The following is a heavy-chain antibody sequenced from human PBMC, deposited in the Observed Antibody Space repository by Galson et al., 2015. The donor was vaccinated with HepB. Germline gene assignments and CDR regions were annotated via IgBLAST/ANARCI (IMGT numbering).Heavy chain of an antibody. Sequence: SLRLSCAASGFSFRSYAMHWVRQAPGMGLEWVAVIWYDGSKKYYGDSVKGRVTISRDNSKNALYLQMNSLRAEDTAVYYCVKEIENIVVASLGMDDWGQGTTVTVSS. J-gene: IGHJ6*02. CDR3: VKEIENIVVASLGMDD. CDR1: GFSFRSYA. V-gene: IGHV3-33*06. CDR2: IWYDGSKK. D-gene: IGHD3-22*01.